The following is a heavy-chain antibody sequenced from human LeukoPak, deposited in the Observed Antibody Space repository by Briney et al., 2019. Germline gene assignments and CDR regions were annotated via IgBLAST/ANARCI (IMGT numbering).Heavy chain of an antibody. J-gene: IGHJ4*02. CDR3: TRSPSLGGSYWGFDY. CDR2: LSPDGSSS. V-gene: IGHV3-74*01. Sequence: PGGSLRLSCPASGFTFSTYWMHWVRQAPGKGLVGVSGLSPDGSSSIYADSVKGRFTVSRDNAKNTLYLQMNSLGADDTAVYYCTRSPSLGGSYWGFDYWGQGTLLTVSS. D-gene: IGHD1-26*01. CDR1: GFTFSTYW.